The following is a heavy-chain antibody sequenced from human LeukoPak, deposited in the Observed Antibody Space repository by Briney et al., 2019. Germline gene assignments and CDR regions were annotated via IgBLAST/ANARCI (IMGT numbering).Heavy chain of an antibody. D-gene: IGHD5-12*01. Sequence: SGGSLRLSCAASGFTFSNTWMNWVRQAPGKGLEWVGRIKSEIDGGATDYAAPVQDRFTISRDDSQATLYLQMSSLKTEDTAVYYCTTGGSVIVAGTRAFDIWGQGTMVTVSS. CDR3: TTGGSVIVAGTRAFDI. CDR1: GFTFSNTW. V-gene: IGHV3-15*07. J-gene: IGHJ3*02. CDR2: IKSEIDGGAT.